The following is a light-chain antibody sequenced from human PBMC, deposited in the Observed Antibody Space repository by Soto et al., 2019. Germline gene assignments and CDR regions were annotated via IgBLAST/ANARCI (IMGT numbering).Light chain of an antibody. J-gene: IGKJ3*01. CDR1: QSITNS. CDR2: DAS. CDR3: QQGHSMPFT. V-gene: IGKV1-39*01. Sequence: DIQMTQSPSSLSASVGDRVTITCRASQSITNSLNWYQHKPGKAPTLVFYDASSLQSGVPSRFSGSGSGTDFTLTISSLQPEDFATYFCQQGHSMPFTFGPGTKVDIK.